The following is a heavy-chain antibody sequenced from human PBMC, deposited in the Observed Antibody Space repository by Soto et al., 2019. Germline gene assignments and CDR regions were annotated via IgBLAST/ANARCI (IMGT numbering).Heavy chain of an antibody. CDR3: ARKPLKSFSPKFDP. Sequence: QVQLVQSGAEVKKPGASVKVSCKASGYTFTSYDINWVRQATGQGLEWMGWMNPNSGNTDYAQKFQGRVTMTRNTSISTAYMELSSLRSEDTAVYYCARKPLKSFSPKFDPWGQGTLVTVSS. CDR2: MNPNSGNT. V-gene: IGHV1-8*01. J-gene: IGHJ5*02. CDR1: GYTFTSYD.